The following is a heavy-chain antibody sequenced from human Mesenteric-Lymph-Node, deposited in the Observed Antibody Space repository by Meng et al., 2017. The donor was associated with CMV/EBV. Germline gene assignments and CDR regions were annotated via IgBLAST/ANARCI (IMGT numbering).Heavy chain of an antibody. V-gene: IGHV4-39*01. CDR1: GDSISNSTYY. CDR3: ARRGNYDSDYSEY. CDR2: VHHSGTT. J-gene: IGHJ4*02. Sequence: QWHLQESGTGLVKPSETLSLSCIVSGDSISNSTYYWTWIRQPPGKGLEWIGSVHHSGTTYYNPSLKGRLTISVDTSANLFSLRLTTVTAADTATYYCARRGNYDSDYSEYWGQGTLVTVSS. D-gene: IGHD3-22*01.